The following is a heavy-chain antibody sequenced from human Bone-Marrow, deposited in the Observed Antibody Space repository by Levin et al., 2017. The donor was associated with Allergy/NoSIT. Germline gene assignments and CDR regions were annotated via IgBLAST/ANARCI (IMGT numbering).Heavy chain of an antibody. Sequence: PGGSLRLSCAASGFTFSSYSMNWVRQAPGKGLEWVSSISSSSSYIYYADSVKGRFTISRDNAKNSLYLQMNSLRAEDTAVYYCARDRLPGERGWFDPWGQGTLVTVSS. D-gene: IGHD1-1*01. V-gene: IGHV3-21*01. CDR1: GFTFSSYS. CDR3: ARDRLPGERGWFDP. CDR2: ISSSSSYI. J-gene: IGHJ5*02.